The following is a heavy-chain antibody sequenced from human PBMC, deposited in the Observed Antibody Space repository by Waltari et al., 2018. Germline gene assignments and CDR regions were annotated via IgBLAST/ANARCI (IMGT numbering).Heavy chain of an antibody. CDR1: GFSLSAYA. J-gene: IGHJ4*02. D-gene: IGHD1-26*01. CDR2: IHPDGGDK. CDR3: AKDLKGAWTIDY. Sequence: QVHLVEPGGGVVQPGGSLRVACGASGFSLSAYAMYWVRQAPGKGLEWVAHIHPDGGDKFYGDSVKGRFSISRDDSRNTLFLQMNSLRDEDTAVYYCAKDLKGAWTIDYWGQGTLVTVSS. V-gene: IGHV3-30*02.